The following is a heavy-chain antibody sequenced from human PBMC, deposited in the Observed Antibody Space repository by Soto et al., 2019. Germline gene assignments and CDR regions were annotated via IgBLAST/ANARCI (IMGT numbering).Heavy chain of an antibody. CDR3: ARLLPPKTIFPGLYFDV. J-gene: IGHJ2*01. CDR1: GYTFTSYG. CDR2: ISPYNGNT. V-gene: IGHV1-18*01. D-gene: IGHD3-3*01. Sequence: QVQLVQSGAEVKKPGASVKVSCKASGYTFTSYGVSWVRQAPGQGLEWMGWISPYNGNTNSAQKFQGRVTMTTHTSTSTVYMELRSLRSDDTAIYYCARLLPPKTIFPGLYFDVWGRGTLVTVSS.